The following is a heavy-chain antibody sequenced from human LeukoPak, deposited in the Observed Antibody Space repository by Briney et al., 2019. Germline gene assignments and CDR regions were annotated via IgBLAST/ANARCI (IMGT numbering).Heavy chain of an antibody. Sequence: GGSLRLSCAASGFTFSSYSMNWVRQAPGKGLEWVSSISSSYIYYADSVKGRFTISRDNARNSLYLQMNTLRAEDTAVYSCARGADGVSSNSRGWFDPWGQGTLVTVSS. CDR2: ISSSYI. J-gene: IGHJ5*02. V-gene: IGHV3-21*01. D-gene: IGHD2-15*01. CDR3: ARGADGVSSNSRGWFDP. CDR1: GFTFSSYS.